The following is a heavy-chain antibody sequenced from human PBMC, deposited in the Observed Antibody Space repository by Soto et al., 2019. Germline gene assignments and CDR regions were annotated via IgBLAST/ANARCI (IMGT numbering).Heavy chain of an antibody. V-gene: IGHV1-18*01. D-gene: IGHD1-26*01. CDR3: VRGGNLVSGLTYFDS. Sequence: GASVKVSCKASGYTFTNYGVNWVRQAPGQGLEWMGWISPYNGNTNYAQKLQGRVTMTTDTSTSTAYMELRSLKSDDTAVYYCVRGGNLVSGLTYFDSWGQGTLVTVSS. CDR1: GYTFTNYG. J-gene: IGHJ4*01. CDR2: ISPYNGNT.